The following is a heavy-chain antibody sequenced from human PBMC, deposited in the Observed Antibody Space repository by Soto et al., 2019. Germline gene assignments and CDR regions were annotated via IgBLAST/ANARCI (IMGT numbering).Heavy chain of an antibody. V-gene: IGHV1-69*13. CDR3: ARERVGDIVIMVYARPGNGMDV. CDR2: IIPIFGTA. CDR1: GGSFISYA. J-gene: IGHJ6*02. Sequence: SVKVSCTASGGSFISYAIIWVRRAPGQGLEWMGGIIPIFGTANYAQKFQGRVTITADESTSTAYMELSSLRSGDTAVYYCARERVGDIVIMVYARPGNGMDVWGQGTTVTVSS. D-gene: IGHD2-8*01.